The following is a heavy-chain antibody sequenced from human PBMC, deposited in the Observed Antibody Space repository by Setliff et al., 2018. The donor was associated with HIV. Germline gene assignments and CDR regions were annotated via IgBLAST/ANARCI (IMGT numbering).Heavy chain of an antibody. J-gene: IGHJ5*02. CDR3: ARMGSGWFIGLDP. Sequence: GASVKVSCKASGVTFSNYAISWVRQAPGQGLEWMGGIIPIFGTANYAQKFQGRVTMTTDTSTTTAYMELKSLRSDDTAVYYCARMGSGWFIGLDPWGQGSLVTV. CDR2: IIPIFGTA. CDR1: GVTFSNYA. D-gene: IGHD6-19*01. V-gene: IGHV1-69*05.